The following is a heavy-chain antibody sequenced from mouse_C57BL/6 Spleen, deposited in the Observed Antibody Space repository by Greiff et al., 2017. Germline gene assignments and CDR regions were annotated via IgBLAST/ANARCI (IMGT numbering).Heavy chain of an antibody. V-gene: IGHV1-52*01. CDR1: GYTFTSYW. D-gene: IGHD1-1*01. J-gene: IGHJ3*01. CDR3: ARENYGSSLAY. Sequence: VQLQQPGAELVRPGSSVKLSCKASGYTFTSYWMHWVKQRPIQGLEWIGNIDPSDSETHYNQKFKDKATVTVDKSSSAAYMRLSILTSEVSAVYYCARENYGSSLAYWGQGTLVTVSA. CDR2: IDPSDSET.